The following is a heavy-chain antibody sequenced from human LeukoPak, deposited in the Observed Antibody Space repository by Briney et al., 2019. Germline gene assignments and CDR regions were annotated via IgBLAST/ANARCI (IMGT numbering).Heavy chain of an antibody. CDR2: IYYSGTT. J-gene: IGHJ4*02. D-gene: IGHD2-21*01. V-gene: IGHV4-59*01. CDR3: ARGVVIAPQTFDY. Sequence: SETLSLTCTVSGGSISTYYWSWIRQPPGKGLEWIGYIYYSGTTNYNPSLKSRVTISVDTTKSQFSLKLSSVTAADTAVYYCARGVVIAPQTFDYWGQGILVTVSS. CDR1: GGSISTYY.